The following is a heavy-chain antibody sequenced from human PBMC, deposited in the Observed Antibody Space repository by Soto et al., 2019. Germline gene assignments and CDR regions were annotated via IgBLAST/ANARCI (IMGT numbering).Heavy chain of an antibody. J-gene: IGHJ4*02. Sequence: GASVKVSCKASGYTFTSYAMHWVRQAPGQRLEWMGWINAGNGNTKYSQKFQGRVTITRDTSASTAYMELSSLRSEDTAVYYCVRAYYYDSSGAFLGYWSQGTLVTVSS. D-gene: IGHD3-22*01. V-gene: IGHV1-3*01. CDR1: GYTFTSYA. CDR3: VRAYYYDSSGAFLGY. CDR2: INAGNGNT.